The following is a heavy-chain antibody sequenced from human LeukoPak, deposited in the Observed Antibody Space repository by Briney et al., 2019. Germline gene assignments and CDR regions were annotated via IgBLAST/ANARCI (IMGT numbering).Heavy chain of an antibody. CDR3: ARGGYYKYMDV. CDR1: GCTLTGYY. V-gene: IGHV4-59*01. CDR2: IYFTGTT. Sequence: SETLSLNCTVSGCTLTGYYWPWMRQPPGKGLEWIGYIYFTGTTTYNPPLKSRVTISVDTSKNQFSLMLTSVPAADTAVYHFARGGYYKYMDVGGKGATVTVSS. J-gene: IGHJ6*03.